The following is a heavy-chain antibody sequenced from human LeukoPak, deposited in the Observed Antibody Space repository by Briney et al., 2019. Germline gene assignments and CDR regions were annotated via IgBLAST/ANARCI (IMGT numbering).Heavy chain of an antibody. J-gene: IGHJ3*02. V-gene: IGHV3-33*01. CDR1: GFIFSTYG. D-gene: IGHD5-24*01. Sequence: GGSLRLSCVASGFIFSTYGLHWVRQSPGRGLEWVAVIWYDGSQRYYADSVKGRFTISRDNSKNTLSLQMNSLSREDTAIYYCVRRGGSDGWGAFDIWGQGTVVTVSS. CDR3: VRRGGSDGWGAFDI. CDR2: IWYDGSQR.